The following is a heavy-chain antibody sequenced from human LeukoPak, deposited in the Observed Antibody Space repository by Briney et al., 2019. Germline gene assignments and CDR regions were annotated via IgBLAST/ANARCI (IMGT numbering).Heavy chain of an antibody. CDR3: ARERYSSGWLLDY. CDR1: GFTFSSYS. CDR2: ISSSGSTI. V-gene: IGHV3-48*04. J-gene: IGHJ4*02. D-gene: IGHD6-19*01. Sequence: PGGSLRLSCAASGFTFSSYSMNWVRQAPGKGLEWVSYISSSGSTIYYADSVKGRFTISRDNAKNSLYLQMNSLRAEDTAVYYCARERYSSGWLLDYWGQGTLVTVSS.